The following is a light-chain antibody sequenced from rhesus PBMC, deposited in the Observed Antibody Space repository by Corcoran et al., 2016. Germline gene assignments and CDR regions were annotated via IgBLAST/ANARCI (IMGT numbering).Light chain of an antibody. Sequence: DIQMTQTPSSLSASVGDRVTVTCRASQGINKALSWYQQKPGEAPLLLISGASSLQTGVSSRFSGPRPGTEYTPPIISLQPEDVATYSCLQDYSPPLTVGGRPKVEI. V-gene: IGKV1-94*01. CDR1: QGINKA. CDR3: LQDYSPPLT. J-gene: IGKJ4*01. CDR2: GAS.